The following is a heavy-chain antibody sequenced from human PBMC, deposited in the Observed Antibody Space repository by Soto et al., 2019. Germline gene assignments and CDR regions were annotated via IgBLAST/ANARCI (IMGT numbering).Heavy chain of an antibody. CDR3: ARGHKAVAGNFDY. CDR2: IWYDGSNK. CDR1: GFTFSSYG. Sequence: GGSLRLSCAASGFTFSSYGMHWVRQAPGKGLEWVAVIWYDGSNKYYADSVKGRFTISRDNSKNTLYLQMNSLRAEDTAVYYCARGHKAVAGNFDYWGQGTLVTVSS. J-gene: IGHJ4*02. V-gene: IGHV3-33*01. D-gene: IGHD6-19*01.